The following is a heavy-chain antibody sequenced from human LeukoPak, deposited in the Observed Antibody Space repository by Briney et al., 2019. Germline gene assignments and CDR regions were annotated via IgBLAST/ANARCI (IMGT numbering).Heavy chain of an antibody. CDR1: GGSISSSDW. D-gene: IGHD2-15*01. CDR2: IYHSGST. V-gene: IGHV4-4*02. Sequence: SGTLSLTCAVSGGSISSSDWWRWVRQPPGKGLEWIGEIYHSGSTNYNPSLKSRVTISVDKSKNQFSLKLSSVTAADTAVYYCARDSRYCSGGSCYVYYYYGMDVWGKGTTVTVSS. CDR3: ARDSRYCSGGSCYVYYYYGMDV. J-gene: IGHJ6*04.